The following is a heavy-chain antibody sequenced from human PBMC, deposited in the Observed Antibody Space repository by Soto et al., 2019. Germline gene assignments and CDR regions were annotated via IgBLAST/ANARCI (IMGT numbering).Heavy chain of an antibody. CDR2: IYYSGST. Sequence: SETLSLTCTVSGGSISDNDYYWGWIRQPPGKGLEWIGSIYYSGSTYYNPSLKSRVTISVDTSKNQFSLKLSSVTAADTAVYYCERHVENPVTYYYDSSGLSFDYWGQGTLVTVSS. CDR3: ERHVENPVTYYYDSSGLSFDY. V-gene: IGHV4-39*01. D-gene: IGHD3-22*01. J-gene: IGHJ4*02. CDR1: GGSISDNDYY.